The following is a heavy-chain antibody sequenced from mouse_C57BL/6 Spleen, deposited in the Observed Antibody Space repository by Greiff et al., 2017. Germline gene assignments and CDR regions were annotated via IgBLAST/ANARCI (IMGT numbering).Heavy chain of an antibody. J-gene: IGHJ4*01. CDR1: GFTFSSYG. V-gene: IGHV5-6*02. D-gene: IGHD3-2*02. CDR3: ARLSGAMDY. CDR2: ISSGGSYT. Sequence: EVMLVESGGDLVKPGGSLKLSCAASGFTFSSYGMSWVRQTPDKRLEWVATISSGGSYTYYPDSVKGRFTITRDNAKNTLYLQMSSLKSEDTARYYCARLSGAMDYWGQGTSVTVSS.